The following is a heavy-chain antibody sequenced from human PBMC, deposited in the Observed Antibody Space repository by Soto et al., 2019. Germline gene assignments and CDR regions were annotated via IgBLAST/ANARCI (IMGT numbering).Heavy chain of an antibody. CDR2: FIPILDMA. V-gene: IGHV1-69*02. D-gene: IGHD2-21*01. CDR3: AITYCRDNSCPRDFDF. Sequence: QVQVVQSGAEVKKPESSVKVSCKPSGGTFNTYTVNWVRLAPEHGLEWMGRFIPILDMANYAQKFQDRVTITADRSTFTAYMELNSLTSDDTAVYYCAITYCRDNSCPRDFDFWGPGTRVTVSS. J-gene: IGHJ4*02. CDR1: GGTFNTYT.